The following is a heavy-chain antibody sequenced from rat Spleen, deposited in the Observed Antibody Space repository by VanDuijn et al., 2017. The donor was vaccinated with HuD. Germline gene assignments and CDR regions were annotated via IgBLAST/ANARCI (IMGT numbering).Heavy chain of an antibody. V-gene: IGHV5-25*01. Sequence: EVQLVESGGGLVQPGRSLKLSCAASGFTFSNYDMAWVRQAPTKGLEWIASISSGGGNTFYRDSVKGRFTVSRDNAKSTLYLQMDSLRSEDTATYYCARRLGYNYDYFDYWGQGVMVTVSS. CDR2: ISSGGGNT. J-gene: IGHJ2*01. D-gene: IGHD1-4*01. CDR1: GFTFSNYD. CDR3: ARRLGYNYDYFDY.